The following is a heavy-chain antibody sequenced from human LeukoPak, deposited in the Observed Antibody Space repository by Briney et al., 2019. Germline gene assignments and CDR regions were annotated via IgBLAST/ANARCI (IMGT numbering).Heavy chain of an antibody. V-gene: IGHV3-30*02. CDR2: IQYDGSNQ. D-gene: IGHD4-17*01. CDR3: ARGGSYGDYVLAP. Sequence: GGSLRLSCAASGFTFSSYGMHWVRQAPGKGLEWVAYIQYDGSNQQYADSVKGRFSISRDRSKNIPYLQMNSLRAEDTAVYYCARGGSYGDYVLAPWGQGTLVTVSS. CDR1: GFTFSSYG. J-gene: IGHJ5*02.